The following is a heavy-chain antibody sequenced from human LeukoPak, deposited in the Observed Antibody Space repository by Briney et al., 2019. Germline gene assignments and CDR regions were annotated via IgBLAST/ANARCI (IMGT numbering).Heavy chain of an antibody. CDR3: ATEVVVVVAATTDAFDI. V-gene: IGHV3-48*03. CDR1: GFTFSSYE. D-gene: IGHD2-15*01. CDR2: ISSSGSTI. J-gene: IGHJ3*02. Sequence: PGGSLRLSCAASGFTFSSYEMNWVRQAPGKGLEWVSYISSSGSTIYYADSVKGRFTISRDNAKNSLYLQMSSLRAEDTAVYYCATEVVVVVAATTDAFDIWGQGTMVTVSS.